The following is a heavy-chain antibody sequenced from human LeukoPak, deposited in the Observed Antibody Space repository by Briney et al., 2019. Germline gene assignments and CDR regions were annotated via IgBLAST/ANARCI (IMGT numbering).Heavy chain of an antibody. J-gene: IGHJ4*02. CDR3: TKDRMATIIGEFDY. V-gene: IGHV3-30*02. CDR2: IRYDGSNK. D-gene: IGHD5-24*01. CDR1: GFTFSSYG. Sequence: GGSLRLSCAASGFTFSSYGMHWVRQAPGKGLEWVAFIRYDGSNKYYADSVKGRFTISRDNSKNTLYLQMNSLRAEDTAVYYCTKDRMATIIGEFDYWGQGTLVTVSS.